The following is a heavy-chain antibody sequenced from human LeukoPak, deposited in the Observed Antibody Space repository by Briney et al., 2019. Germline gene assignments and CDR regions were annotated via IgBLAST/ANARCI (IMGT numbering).Heavy chain of an antibody. CDR1: GFTFSSYA. D-gene: IGHD2-8*01. CDR2: ISGSGGST. CDR3: ARDRYATGGTVDY. V-gene: IGHV3-23*01. J-gene: IGHJ4*02. Sequence: PGGSLRLSCAASGFTFSSYAMSPVRQAPGKGLEWVSAISGSGGSTYYADSVKGRFTISRDNSKNTLYLQMNSLRAEDTAVYYCARDRYATGGTVDYWGQGTLVTVSS.